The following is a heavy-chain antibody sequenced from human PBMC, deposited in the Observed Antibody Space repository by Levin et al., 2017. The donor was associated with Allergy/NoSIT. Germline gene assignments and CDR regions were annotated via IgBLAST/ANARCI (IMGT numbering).Heavy chain of an antibody. CDR1: GFNFDDYA. V-gene: IGHV3-9*01. J-gene: IGHJ5*02. Sequence: SLKISCVASGFNFDDYAMHWVRQTPGKGLEWISGINWNSNSVDYADSVKGRFTISRDNAKNSLFLQMNSLRPEDTALYYCVKAGFSYGYGRFDNWGQGSLVTVSS. CDR2: INWNSNSV. D-gene: IGHD5-18*01. CDR3: VKAGFSYGYGRFDN.